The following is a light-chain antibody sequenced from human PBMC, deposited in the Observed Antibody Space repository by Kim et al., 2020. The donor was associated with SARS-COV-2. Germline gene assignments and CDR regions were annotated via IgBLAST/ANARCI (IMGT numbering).Light chain of an antibody. CDR1: TGAVTSGYY. J-gene: IGLJ3*02. CDR2: SPS. CDR3: LLYYGGARV. V-gene: IGLV7-43*01. Sequence: PGGTVTLPCPSSTGAVTSGYYPTWFQQNPGQAPRALIYSPSTKPSGTPARFSGSPLGGKAALTLSGVQPEDEAEYYCLLYYGGARVFGGGTQLTVL.